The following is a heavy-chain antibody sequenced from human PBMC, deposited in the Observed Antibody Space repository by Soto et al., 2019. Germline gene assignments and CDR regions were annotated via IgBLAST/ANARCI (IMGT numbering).Heavy chain of an antibody. Sequence: WTWIRQPPGTGLEWIGEINHSGSTNYNPSLKSRVTISVDTSKNQFSLKLTSVTAADTAVYYCAIDKINVLFDYWGQGTLVTVSS. V-gene: IGHV4-34*01. D-gene: IGHD2-8*01. CDR2: INHSGST. J-gene: IGHJ4*02. CDR3: AIDKINVLFDY.